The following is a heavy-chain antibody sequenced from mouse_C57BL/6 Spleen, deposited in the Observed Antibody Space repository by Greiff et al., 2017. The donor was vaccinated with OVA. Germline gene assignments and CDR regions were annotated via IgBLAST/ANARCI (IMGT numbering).Heavy chain of an antibody. CDR2: INPGSGGT. J-gene: IGHJ2*01. D-gene: IGHD4-1*01. CDR3: ARSNWDGGDY. Sequence: VQGVESGAELVRPGTSVKVSCKASGYAFTNYLIEWVKQRPGQGLEWIGVINPGSGGTNYNEKFKGKATLTADKSSSTAYMQLSSLTSEDSAVYFCARSNWDGGDYWGQGTTLTVSS. V-gene: IGHV1-54*01. CDR1: GYAFTNYL.